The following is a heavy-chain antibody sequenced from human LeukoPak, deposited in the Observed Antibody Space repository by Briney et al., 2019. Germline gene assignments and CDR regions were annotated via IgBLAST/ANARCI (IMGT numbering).Heavy chain of an antibody. CDR3: ARVSSGNFDY. V-gene: IGHV4-59*01. J-gene: IGHJ4*02. CDR2: IYYGGST. D-gene: IGHD3-10*01. CDR1: GGSISSYY. Sequence: SETLSLTCTVSGGSISSYYWSWIRQPPGKGLEWIGYIYYGGSTNYNPSLKSRVTISVDTSKNQLSLKLSSMTAADTAVYYCARVSSGNFDYWGQGTLVTVSS.